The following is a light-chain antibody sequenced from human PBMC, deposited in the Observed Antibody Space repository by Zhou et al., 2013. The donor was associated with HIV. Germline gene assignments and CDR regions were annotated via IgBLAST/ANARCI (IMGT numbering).Light chain of an antibody. Sequence: DIQMTQSPSTLSASVGETVTIECRASESIRSWLAWYQTKPGKAPKLLVNKASRLESGAPSRFRGSGSGTEFTLTISSLQPEDFATYYCQHFNNYPLSFGGGTKVEIK. CDR2: KAS. CDR3: QHFNNYPLS. J-gene: IGKJ4*01. V-gene: IGKV1-5*03. CDR1: ESIRSW.